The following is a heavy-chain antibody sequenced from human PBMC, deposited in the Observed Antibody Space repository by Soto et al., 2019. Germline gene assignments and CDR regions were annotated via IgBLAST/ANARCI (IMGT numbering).Heavy chain of an antibody. CDR3: ARDPAGCSGGSCYSDYCYGMDV. Sequence: QVQLVESGGGVVQPGRSLRLSCAASGFTFSSYAMHWVRQAPGKGLEWVAVISYDGSNKYYPDSVKGRFTISRDNSKNTLYLQMNSLRAEDTVVYYCARDPAGCSGGSCYSDYCYGMDVWGQGTTVTVSS. CDR2: ISYDGSNK. D-gene: IGHD2-15*01. J-gene: IGHJ6*02. V-gene: IGHV3-30-3*01. CDR1: GFTFSSYA.